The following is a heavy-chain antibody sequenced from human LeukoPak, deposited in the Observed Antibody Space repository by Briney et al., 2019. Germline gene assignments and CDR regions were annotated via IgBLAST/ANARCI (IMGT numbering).Heavy chain of an antibody. J-gene: IGHJ3*02. Sequence: SETLSLTCTVSGGSISSYYWSWIRQPPGKGLEWIGYIYYSGSTNYNPSLKSRVTISVDTSKNQFSLKLTSVTAADTAVYYCAKFEKAGTDAFDIWGQGTMVTVSS. CDR2: IYYSGST. CDR1: GGSISSYY. V-gene: IGHV4-59*01. D-gene: IGHD6-19*01. CDR3: AKFEKAGTDAFDI.